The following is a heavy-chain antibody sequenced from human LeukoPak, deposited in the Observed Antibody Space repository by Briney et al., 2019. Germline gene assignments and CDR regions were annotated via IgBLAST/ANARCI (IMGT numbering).Heavy chain of an antibody. D-gene: IGHD4-17*01. CDR1: GYTFTGYY. CDR2: INPNSGGT. J-gene: IGHJ6*02. V-gene: IGHV1-2*02. CDR3: ARTTSYYYYGMDV. Sequence: ASVKVSCKASGYTFTGYYMHWVRQAPGQGLEGMGWINPNSGGTNYAQKFQGRVTMTRDTSISTAYMELSRLRSDDTAVYYCARTTSYYYYGMDVWGQGTTVTVSS.